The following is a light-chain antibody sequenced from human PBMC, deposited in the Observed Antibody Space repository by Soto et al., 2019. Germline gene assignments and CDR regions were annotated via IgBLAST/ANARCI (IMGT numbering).Light chain of an antibody. Sequence: QSALTQPPSVSGSPGQSVTISCTGTSSDVGSYNRVSWYQQPPGTAPKLIIYEVSNRPSGVPDRFSGSKSGNTASLTISGLQADDEADYYCISYTITGTPWMFGGGTKVTGL. CDR2: EVS. CDR3: ISYTITGTPWM. V-gene: IGLV2-18*02. CDR1: SSDVGSYNR. J-gene: IGLJ3*02.